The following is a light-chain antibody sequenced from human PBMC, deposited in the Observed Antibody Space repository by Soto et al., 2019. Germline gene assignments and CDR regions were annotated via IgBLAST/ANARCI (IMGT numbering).Light chain of an antibody. V-gene: IGLV2-8*01. Sequence: QSALTQPPSSPGSPGKSVTISCTGPSSDVGGYTYVSWYQQHPGKAPKLMIYEVSKRPSGVPDRFSGSKSGNTASLTVSGLQAEDEADYYCSSYAGSNNFGVFGGGTQLTVL. CDR1: SSDVGGYTY. CDR2: EVS. J-gene: IGLJ3*02. CDR3: SSYAGSNNFGV.